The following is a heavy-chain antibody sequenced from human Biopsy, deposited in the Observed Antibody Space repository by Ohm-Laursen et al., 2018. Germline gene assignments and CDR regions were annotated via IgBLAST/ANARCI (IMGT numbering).Heavy chain of an antibody. CDR3: ARARIKTSGVLIPETYYFDS. CDR1: GGPIDSYY. D-gene: IGHD3-3*01. Sequence: SETLSLTCTVSGGPIDSYYWSWIRQPPGKGLEWIGNFYYSGSTNYNPSLKSRITMSLDRSKGQVSLRMNSVTAADTAVYYCARARIKTSGVLIPETYYFDSWGQGTLVTASS. V-gene: IGHV4-59*01. J-gene: IGHJ4*02. CDR2: FYYSGST.